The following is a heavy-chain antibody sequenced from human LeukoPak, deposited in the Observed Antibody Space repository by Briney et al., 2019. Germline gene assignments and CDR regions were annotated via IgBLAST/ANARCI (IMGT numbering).Heavy chain of an antibody. V-gene: IGHV3-30*03. J-gene: IGHJ6*03. CDR3: ARDPPYDSSGYAYYYYYMDV. CDR1: GFTFSSYG. D-gene: IGHD3-22*01. CDR2: ISYDGSNK. Sequence: PGGSLRLSCAASGFTFSSYGMHWVRQAPGKGLEWVAVISYDGSNKYYADSVKGRFTISRDNSKNTLYLQMNSLRAEDTAVYYCARDPPYDSSGYAYYYYYMDVWGKGTTVTVSS.